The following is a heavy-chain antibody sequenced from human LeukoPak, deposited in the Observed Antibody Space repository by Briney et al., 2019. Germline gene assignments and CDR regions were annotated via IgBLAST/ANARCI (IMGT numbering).Heavy chain of an antibody. V-gene: IGHV3-7*01. CDR2: IKQDGSEK. Sequence: GGSLRLSCAASGFTFSSYWMSWVRQAPGKGLEWVANIKQDGSEKYYVDSVKGRFTISRDNAKNSLYLQMNSLRAEDTAVYYCARTYTYIVATLDYWGQGTLVTVSS. D-gene: IGHD5-12*01. J-gene: IGHJ4*02. CDR1: GFTFSSYW. CDR3: ARTYTYIVATLDY.